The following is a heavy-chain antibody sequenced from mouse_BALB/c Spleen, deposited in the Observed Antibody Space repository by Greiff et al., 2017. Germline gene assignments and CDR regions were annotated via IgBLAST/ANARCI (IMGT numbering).Heavy chain of an antibody. CDR1: GFTFSSFG. CDR3: AIITTVVGEFAY. Sequence: EVQLVESGGGLVQPGGSRKLSCAASGFTFSSFGMHWVRQAPEKGLEWVAYISSGSSTIYYADTVKGRFTISRDNPKNTLFLQMTSLRSEDTAMYYCAIITTVVGEFAYWGQGTLVTVSA. CDR2: ISSGSSTI. D-gene: IGHD1-1*01. J-gene: IGHJ3*01. V-gene: IGHV5-17*02.